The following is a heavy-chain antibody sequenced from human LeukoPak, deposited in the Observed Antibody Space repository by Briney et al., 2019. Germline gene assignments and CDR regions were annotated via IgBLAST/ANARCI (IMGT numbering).Heavy chain of an antibody. CDR3: ARDSVPAATNWFDP. V-gene: IGHV4-4*07. CDR1: GGSISSYY. D-gene: IGHD2-2*01. J-gene: IGHJ5*02. CDR2: IYTSGST. Sequence: SETLSLTCTVSGGSISSYYWSWIRQPAGKGLEWIGRIYTSGSTNYNPSLKSRVTISVDTSKNQFSLKLSSVTAADTAVYYCARDSVPAATNWFDPWGQGTLVTVSS.